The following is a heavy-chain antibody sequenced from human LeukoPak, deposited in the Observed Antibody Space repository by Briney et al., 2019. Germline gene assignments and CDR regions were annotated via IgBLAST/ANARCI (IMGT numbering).Heavy chain of an antibody. CDR3: ARGPDSSGWYYFDY. Sequence: GSLRLSCAASGFTFSSYWMSWIRQPPGKGLEWIGEINHSGSTNYNPSLKSRVTISVDTSKNQFSLKLSSVTAADTAVYYCARGPDSSGWYYFDYWGQGTLVTVPS. CDR1: GFTFSSYW. D-gene: IGHD6-19*01. V-gene: IGHV4-34*01. CDR2: INHSGST. J-gene: IGHJ4*02.